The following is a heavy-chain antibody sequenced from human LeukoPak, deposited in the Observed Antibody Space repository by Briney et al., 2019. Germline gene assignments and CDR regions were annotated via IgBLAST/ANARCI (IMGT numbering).Heavy chain of an antibody. D-gene: IGHD3-10*01. V-gene: IGHV4-39*01. CDR3: ARQGAYGSGSYTPARSGFDY. CDR2: MYYDTT. Sequence: SETLSLTCRVSGGSISSSSYYWAWIRQPPGKGLEWIGSMYYDTTHYTPSLQSRVTIAVDTSKNQFSLKLSSVTAADTAVYYCARQGAYGSGSYTPARSGFDYWGQGTLVTVSS. CDR1: GGSISSSSYY. J-gene: IGHJ4*02.